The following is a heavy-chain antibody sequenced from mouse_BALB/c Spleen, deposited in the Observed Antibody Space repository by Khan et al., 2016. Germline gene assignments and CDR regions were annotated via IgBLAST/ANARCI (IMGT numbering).Heavy chain of an antibody. J-gene: IGHJ4*01. CDR1: GFTFSTYG. CDR2: ISSGGGYI. D-gene: IGHD2-13*01. V-gene: IGHV5-6*01. Sequence: EVELVESGGDLVKPGGSLKLSCAASGFTFSTYGMSWVRQTPDKRLEWVATISSGGGYIFYLDSLRGRFTISRVNARNTLYVQMRSLQSEDTAMYYCTRRDGWTRDYWGQGTSVTVDS. CDR3: TRRDGWTRDY.